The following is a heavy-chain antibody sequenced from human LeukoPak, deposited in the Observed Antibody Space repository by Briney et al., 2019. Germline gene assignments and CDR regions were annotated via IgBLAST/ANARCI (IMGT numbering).Heavy chain of an antibody. Sequence: GSLRLSCAASGFTFSHAWMSWVRQAPGKGLEWVGRIRSKTDGGTTDYAAPVKGRFTISRDDSKNTLFLQMNSLKAEDTGVYYCTVVNYGSGSYPLGYWGQGTLVIVSS. CDR1: GFTFSHAW. CDR2: IRSKTDGGTT. J-gene: IGHJ4*02. D-gene: IGHD3-10*01. CDR3: TVVNYGSGSYPLGY. V-gene: IGHV3-15*01.